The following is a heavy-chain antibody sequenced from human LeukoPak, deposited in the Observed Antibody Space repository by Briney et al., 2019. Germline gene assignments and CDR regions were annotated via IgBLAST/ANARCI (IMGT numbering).Heavy chain of an antibody. CDR3: ARGVVPAAMLEGIFYYYYYYYMDV. V-gene: IGHV1-8*03. CDR2: MNPNSGNT. CDR1: GYTFTSYD. J-gene: IGHJ6*03. D-gene: IGHD2-2*01. Sequence: ASVKVSCKASGYTFTSYDINCVRQATGQGVEWMGWMNPNSGNTGYAQKCQGRVTITRNTSISTAYMELSSLRSEHTAVYYCARGVVPAAMLEGIFYYYYYYYMDVWGKGTTVTISS.